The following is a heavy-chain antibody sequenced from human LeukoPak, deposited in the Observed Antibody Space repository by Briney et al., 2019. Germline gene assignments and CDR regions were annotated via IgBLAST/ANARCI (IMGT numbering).Heavy chain of an antibody. CDR3: ANEGGGAFDI. Sequence: GGSLRLSCAASGFTFSSYWMSWVRQAPGKGLEWVANIKEDESEKYYADSVKGRFTISRDNAENSPYLQMNSLRAEDTAIYYCANEGGGAFDIWGRGTMVTVSS. CDR1: GFTFSSYW. J-gene: IGHJ3*02. CDR2: IKEDESEK. V-gene: IGHV3-7*01.